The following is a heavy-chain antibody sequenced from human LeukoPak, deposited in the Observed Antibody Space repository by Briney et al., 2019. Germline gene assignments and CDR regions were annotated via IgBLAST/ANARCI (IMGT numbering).Heavy chain of an antibody. CDR2: ISGSGGST. V-gene: IGHV3-23*01. CDR1: GFTFSSYA. CDR3: ARDITSTYFDY. Sequence: GGSLRLSCAASGFTFSSYAMSWVRQAPGKGLEWVAAISGSGGSTYYTDSVKGRFTISRDNSKNTLYLQMNSLIAEDTAVYYCARDITSTYFDYWGQGTLVTVSS. J-gene: IGHJ4*02.